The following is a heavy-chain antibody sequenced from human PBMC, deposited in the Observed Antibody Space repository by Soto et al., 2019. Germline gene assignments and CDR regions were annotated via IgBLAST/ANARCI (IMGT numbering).Heavy chain of an antibody. CDR1: GFTFSSYA. CDR3: AKDGHYYDSSGYWEYYYGMDV. J-gene: IGHJ6*02. D-gene: IGHD3-22*01. V-gene: IGHV3-23*01. CDR2: ISGSGGST. Sequence: EVQLLESGGGLVQPGGSLRLSCAASGFTFSSYAMSWVRQAPGKGLEWVSAISGSGGSTYYADSVKGRFTISSDNYKNTLHLPLNCLRAEDTAVYYCAKDGHYYDSSGYWEYYYGMDVWGQGTTVTVSS.